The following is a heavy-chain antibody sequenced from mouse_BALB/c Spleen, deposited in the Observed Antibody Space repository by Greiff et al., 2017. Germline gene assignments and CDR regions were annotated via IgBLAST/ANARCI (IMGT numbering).Heavy chain of an antibody. CDR1: GFTFSSYT. D-gene: IGHD1-2*01. V-gene: IGHV5-12-2*01. CDR3: ARRGTTAWYFDV. Sequence: EVKLVESGGGLVQPGGSLKLSCAASGFTFSSYTMSWVRQTPEKRLEWVAYISNGGGSTYYPDTVTGRFTISRDNAKNTLYLQMSSLKSEDTAMYYCARRGTTAWYFDVWGAGTTVTVAS. J-gene: IGHJ1*01. CDR2: ISNGGGST.